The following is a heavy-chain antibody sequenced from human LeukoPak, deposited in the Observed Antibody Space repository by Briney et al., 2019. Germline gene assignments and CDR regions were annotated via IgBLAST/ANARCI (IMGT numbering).Heavy chain of an antibody. V-gene: IGHV1-2*06. CDR3: ARDRWTTELYYYYGMDV. CDR2: INPNSGGT. J-gene: IGHJ6*02. CDR1: GYTFTGYY. D-gene: IGHD4-17*01. Sequence: GASVKVSCKASGYTFTGYYMHWVRQAPGQGLEWMGRINPNSGGTNYAQKFQGRVTMTRDTSISTAYMELSRLRSDDTAVYYCARDRWTTELYYYYGMDVWGQGTTVTVSS.